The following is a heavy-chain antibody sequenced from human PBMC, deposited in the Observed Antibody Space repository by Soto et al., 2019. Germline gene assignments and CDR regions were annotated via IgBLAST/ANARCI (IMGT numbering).Heavy chain of an antibody. CDR1: GFTVSSNY. Sequence: EVQLVESGGGLVQPGGSLRLSCAASGFTVSSNYMSWVRQAPGKGLEWVSVIYSGGSTYYADSVKGRFTISRDNSKNTQYLQMNSLRAEDTAVYYCARERPNERLTHFDYWGQGTLVTVSS. J-gene: IGHJ4*02. D-gene: IGHD7-27*01. CDR3: ARERPNERLTHFDY. V-gene: IGHV3-66*01. CDR2: IYSGGST.